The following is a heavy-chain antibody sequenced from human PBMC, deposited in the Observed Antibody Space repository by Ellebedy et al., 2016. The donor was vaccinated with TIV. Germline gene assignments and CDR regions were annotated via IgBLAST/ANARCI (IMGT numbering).Heavy chain of an antibody. J-gene: IGHJ6*02. V-gene: IGHV4-30-2*01. D-gene: IGHD1-14*01. CDR3: ARMGTGLAIYNYGIDV. CDR1: GATLSSGVDS. Sequence: SETLSLXCAVSGATLSSGVDSWICIRTAPGKGLEWLAYIYHTGSSFYNPSLRGRVTISIDKSKAHFSLNLRSVTAADTATYYCARMGTGLAIYNYGIDVWGQGTTVTVSS. CDR2: IYHTGSS.